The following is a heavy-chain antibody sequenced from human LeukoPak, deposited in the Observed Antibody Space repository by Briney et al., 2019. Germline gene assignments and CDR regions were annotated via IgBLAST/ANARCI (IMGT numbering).Heavy chain of an antibody. CDR2: IWCDGSNK. Sequence: GRSLRLSCAASGFTFSSFGMHRVRPGPGQGREGVAVIWCDGSNKYYADSVKGRFTISRDNSKNTPYLQINSLRAEDTAVYYCAKHGGLAARRWNYIDDWGQGTLVTVSS. D-gene: IGHD6-6*01. V-gene: IGHV3-33*06. CDR1: GFTFSSFG. J-gene: IGHJ4*02. CDR3: AKHGGLAARRWNYIDD.